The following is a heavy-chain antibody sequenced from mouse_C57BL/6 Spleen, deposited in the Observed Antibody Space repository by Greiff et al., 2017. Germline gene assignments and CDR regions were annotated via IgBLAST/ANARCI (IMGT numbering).Heavy chain of an antibody. Sequence: VQLVESGPGLVAPSQSLSITCTVSGFSLTSYAISWVRQPPGKGLEWLGVIWTGGGTNYNSALKSRLSISKDNSKSQVFLKMNSLQTDDTARYYCARSDPYYYGSSLYAMDYWGQGTSVTVSS. CDR2: IWTGGGT. CDR1: GFSLTSYA. CDR3: ARSDPYYYGSSLYAMDY. J-gene: IGHJ4*01. D-gene: IGHD1-1*01. V-gene: IGHV2-9-1*01.